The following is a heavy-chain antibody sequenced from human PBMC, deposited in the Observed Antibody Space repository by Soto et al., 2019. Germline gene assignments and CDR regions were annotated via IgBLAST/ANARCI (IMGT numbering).Heavy chain of an antibody. V-gene: IGHV4-39*01. J-gene: IGHJ6*02. D-gene: IGHD1-1*01. Sequence: SETLSLTCTVSGGSISSSSYYWGWIRQPPGKGLEWIGSIYYSGSTYYNPSLKSRVTISVDTSKNQFSLKLSSVTAADTAVYYCARRAVEKAIQPMDVWGQGTKVTVSS. CDR2: IYYSGST. CDR1: GGSISSSSYY. CDR3: ARRAVEKAIQPMDV.